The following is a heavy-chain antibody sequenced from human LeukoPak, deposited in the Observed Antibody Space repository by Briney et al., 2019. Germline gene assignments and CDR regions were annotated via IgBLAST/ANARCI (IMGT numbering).Heavy chain of an antibody. V-gene: IGHV1-2*02. CDR3: ARVVGLAAEGDP. J-gene: IGHJ5*02. D-gene: IGHD6-13*01. Sequence: ASVKVSCQASVYTFTGYYMHWVRQAPGQGLEWMGWINPNSGGTNCAQKFQGRVTITRDRSISTAYMELSRLRSDDTAVYYCARVVGLAAEGDPWGQGTLVTVSS. CDR1: VYTFTGYY. CDR2: INPNSGGT.